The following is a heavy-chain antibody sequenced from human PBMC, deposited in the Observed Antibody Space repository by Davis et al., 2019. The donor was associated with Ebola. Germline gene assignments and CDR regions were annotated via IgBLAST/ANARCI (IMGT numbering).Heavy chain of an antibody. CDR2: ISYDGSNK. J-gene: IGHJ6*02. CDR3: AKGYGIRDGMDV. V-gene: IGHV3-30*18. D-gene: IGHD1-14*01. Sequence: GESLKISCAASGFTFSSYGMHWVRQAPGKRLEWVAVISYDGSNKYYADSVKGRFTISRDNSKNTLYLQMNSLRAEDTAVYYCAKGYGIRDGMDVWGQGTTVTVSS. CDR1: GFTFSSYG.